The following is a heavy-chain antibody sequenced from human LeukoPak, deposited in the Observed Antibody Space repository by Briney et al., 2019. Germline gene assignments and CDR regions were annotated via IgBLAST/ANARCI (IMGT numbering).Heavy chain of an antibody. Sequence: GASVKVSCKASGYTFTTYYMHWVRQAPGQGLEWMGRINPSGGGTLYAQRFQGRVTMTRDTSTSTVYMELSSLIYEDTALYYCAKFFRESYSDTSAYIDYWGQGTLVTVSS. D-gene: IGHD3-22*01. CDR2: INPSGGGT. CDR1: GYTFTTYY. CDR3: AKFFRESYSDTSAYIDY. V-gene: IGHV1-46*01. J-gene: IGHJ4*02.